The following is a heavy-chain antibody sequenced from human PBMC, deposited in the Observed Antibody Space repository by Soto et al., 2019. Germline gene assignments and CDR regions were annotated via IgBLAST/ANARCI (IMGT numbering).Heavy chain of an antibody. Sequence: PSETLSLTCTVSGGSVSSGSYYWSWIRQPPGKGLEWIGYIYYSGSTNYNPSLKSRVTISVDTSKNQFSLKLSSVTAADTAVYYCASVGWEDDSSGSFDYWGQGTLVTVSS. CDR2: IYYSGST. V-gene: IGHV4-61*01. J-gene: IGHJ4*02. CDR3: ASVGWEDDSSGSFDY. CDR1: GGSVSSGSYY. D-gene: IGHD3-22*01.